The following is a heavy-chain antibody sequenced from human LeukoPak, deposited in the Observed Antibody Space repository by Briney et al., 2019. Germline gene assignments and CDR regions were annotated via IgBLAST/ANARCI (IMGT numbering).Heavy chain of an antibody. CDR2: ISSSSSTI. V-gene: IGHV3-48*04. CDR1: GFTFSSYS. CDR3: ARAAAGARYYYYYYYMDV. Sequence: GGSLRLSCAASGFTFSSYSMNWVRQAPGKGLEWVSYISSSSSTIYYADSVKGRLTISRDNAKNSLYLQMNSLRAEDTAVYYCARAAAGARYYYYYYYMDVWGKGTTVTVSS. D-gene: IGHD6-13*01. J-gene: IGHJ6*03.